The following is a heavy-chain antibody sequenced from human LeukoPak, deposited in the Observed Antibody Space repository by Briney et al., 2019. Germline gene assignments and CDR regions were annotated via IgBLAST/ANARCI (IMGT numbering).Heavy chain of an antibody. V-gene: IGHV4-31*03. Sequence: SETLSLTCTVSGGSISSGGYYWSWIRQHPGKGLEWIGYIYYSGSTYYNPSLKSRVTISVDTSKNQSSLKLSSVTAADTAVYYCARDRYCSGGSCSDYWGQGTLVTVSS. D-gene: IGHD2-15*01. CDR3: ARDRYCSGGSCSDY. CDR2: IYYSGST. J-gene: IGHJ4*02. CDR1: GGSISSGGYY.